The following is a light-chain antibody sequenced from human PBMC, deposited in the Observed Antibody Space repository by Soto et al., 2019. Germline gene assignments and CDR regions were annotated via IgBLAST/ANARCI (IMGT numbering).Light chain of an antibody. V-gene: IGKV3-20*01. CDR2: DTS. CDR1: QSVNSNY. J-gene: IGKJ3*01. Sequence: EIVLMQSPGTLSLSPGEVATLAFSASQSVNSNYVDWYQQKPGQAPTVLIVDTSTSAAGVPDRFSVSGSGTDFTLTISRLEPDDFAVYYCQQYGSSHFTFGPGTKVNIK. CDR3: QQYGSSHFT.